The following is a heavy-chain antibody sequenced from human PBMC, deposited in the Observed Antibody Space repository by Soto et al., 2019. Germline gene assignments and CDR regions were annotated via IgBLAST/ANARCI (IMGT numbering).Heavy chain of an antibody. Sequence: QVQLEQSGAEVKKPGSSVKISCKASGGTLRDHGVSWLRQAPGQGLEWVGGTIPVFNTAKYAPKIQGRVTIAADKSTNIAYVELGSLRSDDTAFYSCARGVYGSGNYYTGPSAFDIWGQGTLVIVSS. CDR3: ARGVYGSGNYYTGPSAFDI. V-gene: IGHV1-69*06. CDR2: TIPVFNTA. J-gene: IGHJ3*02. CDR1: GGTLRDHG. D-gene: IGHD3-10*01.